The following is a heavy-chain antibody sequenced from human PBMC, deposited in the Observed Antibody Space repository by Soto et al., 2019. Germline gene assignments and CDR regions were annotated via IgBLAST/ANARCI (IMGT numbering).Heavy chain of an antibody. V-gene: IGHV5-51*01. CDR2: IYPGDSDT. D-gene: IGHD7-27*01. CDR1: GYSFTSYW. CDR3: ARPPSKTGDAFDI. Sequence: GESLKISCKGSGYSFTSYWIGWVRQMPGKGLEWMGIIYPGDSDTRYSPSFQGQVTISADKSISTAYLQWSSLKASDTAMYYCARPPSKTGDAFDIWGQGTMVTVSS. J-gene: IGHJ3*02.